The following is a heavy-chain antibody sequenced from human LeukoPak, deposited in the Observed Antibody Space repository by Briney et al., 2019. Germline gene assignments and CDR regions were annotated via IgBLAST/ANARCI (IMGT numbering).Heavy chain of an antibody. D-gene: IGHD3-10*01. Sequence: GGSLRLSCVVSGFTFSSYEMNWVRQAPGKGLEWVSYISSSGRSIYYADSVKGRFTISRDIARNSLYLQMNSLRAEDTAVYYCARAEYYFDYWGQGTLVTVSS. CDR3: ARAEYYFDY. V-gene: IGHV3-48*03. CDR1: GFTFSSYE. J-gene: IGHJ4*02. CDR2: ISSSGRSI.